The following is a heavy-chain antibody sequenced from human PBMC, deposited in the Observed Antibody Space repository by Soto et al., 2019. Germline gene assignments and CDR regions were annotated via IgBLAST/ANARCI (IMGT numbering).Heavy chain of an antibody. CDR1: GFTFSDHY. CDR2: TRNKANSYTT. V-gene: IGHV3-72*01. D-gene: IGHD3-22*01. J-gene: IGHJ6*02. CDR3: ATGYYSRYGLDV. Sequence: EVQLVESGGGLVQPGGSLRLSCAASGFTFSDHYMDWVRQAPGKGLEWVGRTRNKANSYTTEYAASVKGRFTISRDDSKHPLYLQMNSLKTEDTAVYYCATGYYSRYGLDVWGQGTTVTLSS.